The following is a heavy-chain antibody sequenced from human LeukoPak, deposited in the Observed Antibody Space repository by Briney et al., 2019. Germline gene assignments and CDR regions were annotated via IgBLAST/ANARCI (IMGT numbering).Heavy chain of an antibody. J-gene: IGHJ5*02. CDR3: AKDMVTTKYNWFDP. V-gene: IGHV3-30*02. Sequence: HPGGSLRLSCAASGFIFSSYGMHWVRQAPGKGLEWVAFIRYEGSNKYYADSVKGRFTISRDNSKNTLYLQMNSLRAEDTAVYYCAKDMVTTKYNWFDPWGQGTLVTVSS. CDR2: IRYEGSNK. D-gene: IGHD4-17*01. CDR1: GFIFSSYG.